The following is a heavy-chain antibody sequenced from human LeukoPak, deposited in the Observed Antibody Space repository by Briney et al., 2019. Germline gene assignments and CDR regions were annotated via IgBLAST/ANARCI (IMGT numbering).Heavy chain of an antibody. CDR1: GFTFSSYE. CDR3: AKSLEGSGSYYNVLGY. V-gene: IGHV3-48*03. D-gene: IGHD3-10*01. CDR2: ISSSGSTI. J-gene: IGHJ4*02. Sequence: GGSLRLSCAASGFTFSSYEMNWVRQAPGKGLEWVSYISSSGSTIYYADSVKGRFTISRDNSKNTLYLQMNSLRAEDTAVYYCAKSLEGSGSYYNVLGYWGQGTLVTVSS.